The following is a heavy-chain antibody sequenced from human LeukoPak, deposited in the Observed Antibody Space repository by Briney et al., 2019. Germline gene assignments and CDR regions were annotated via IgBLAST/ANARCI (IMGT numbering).Heavy chain of an antibody. CDR1: GYTFTGYD. J-gene: IGHJ4*02. CDR3: ARGEGSSWFLYYFDY. D-gene: IGHD6-13*01. Sequence: ASVKVSCKASGYTFTGYDINWVRQATGQGLEWMGWMNPNSGNTGYAQKFQGRVTMTRNTSISTAYMELSSLRSEDTAVYYCARGEGSSWFLYYFDYWGQGTLVTDSS. V-gene: IGHV1-8*01. CDR2: MNPNSGNT.